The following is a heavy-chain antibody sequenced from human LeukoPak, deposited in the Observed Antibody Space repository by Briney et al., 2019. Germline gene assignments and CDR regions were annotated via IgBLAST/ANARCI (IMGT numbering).Heavy chain of an antibody. CDR3: TKETPQMDV. J-gene: IGHJ6*04. V-gene: IGHV3-48*03. Sequence: PGGSLRLSCAASGFTFSSYGMNWVRQAPGQGLEWVAYISSTGNTVHYAGSVEGRFTISRDNAKNSLYLQMNRLGAEDTAVYYCTKETPQMDVWGKGTTVIVSS. D-gene: IGHD2-15*01. CDR2: ISSTGNTV. CDR1: GFTFSSYG.